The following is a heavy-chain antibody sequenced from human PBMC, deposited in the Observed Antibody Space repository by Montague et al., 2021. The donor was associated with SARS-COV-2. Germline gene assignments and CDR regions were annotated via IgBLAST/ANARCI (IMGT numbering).Heavy chain of an antibody. CDR3: AKEQNSSSWSDFDY. Sequence: SLRLSCAASGFTFSTNPMHWVRQAPGKGLEWLVVISYDGSKKDYADSVKGRFTISRDNSENMLYLQMNSLRAEDTAVYYCAKEQNSSSWSDFDYWGQGTVVAVSS. V-gene: IGHV3-30*04. J-gene: IGHJ4*02. CDR2: ISYDGSKK. CDR1: GFTFSTNP. D-gene: IGHD6-13*01.